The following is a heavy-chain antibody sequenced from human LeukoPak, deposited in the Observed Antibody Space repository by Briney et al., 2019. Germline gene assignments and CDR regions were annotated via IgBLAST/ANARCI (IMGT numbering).Heavy chain of an antibody. CDR2: ISYDGSNK. Sequence: GGSLRLSCAASGFTFSSYAMHWVRQAPGKGLEWVAVISYDGSNKYYADSMKGRFTISRDNSKNTLYLQMNSLRAEDTAVYYCARDLRAGGNSGLGYWGQGTLVTVSS. J-gene: IGHJ4*02. CDR1: GFTFSSYA. D-gene: IGHD2-21*02. V-gene: IGHV3-30-3*01. CDR3: ARDLRAGGNSGLGY.